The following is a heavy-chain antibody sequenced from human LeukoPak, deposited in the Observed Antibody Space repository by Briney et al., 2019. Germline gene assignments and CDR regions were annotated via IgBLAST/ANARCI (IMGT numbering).Heavy chain of an antibody. J-gene: IGHJ4*02. D-gene: IGHD5-18*01. CDR1: GGSFSGYY. Sequence: SETLSLTCAVYGGSFSGYYWSWIRQPPGKGLEWIGEINHSGSTNYNPSLKSRVTISVDTSKNQFSLKLSSVTAADTAVYYCARRYGYSDYWGQGTLVTVSS. CDR3: ARRYGYSDY. V-gene: IGHV4-34*01. CDR2: INHSGST.